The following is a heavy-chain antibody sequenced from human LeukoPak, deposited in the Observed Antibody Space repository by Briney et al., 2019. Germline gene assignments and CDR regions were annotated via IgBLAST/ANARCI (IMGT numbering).Heavy chain of an antibody. D-gene: IGHD6-19*01. CDR1: GFSFSTYA. J-gene: IGHJ6*02. V-gene: IGHV3-48*01. CDR3: ARSSSGLYYYYGMDV. CDR2: ISSSSSTI. Sequence: GGSLRLSCAASGFSFSTYAMHWVRQAPGKGLEWVSYISSSSSTIYYADSVKGRFTISRDNAKNSLYLQMNSLRAEDTAVYYCARSSSGLYYYYGMDVWGQGTTVTVSS.